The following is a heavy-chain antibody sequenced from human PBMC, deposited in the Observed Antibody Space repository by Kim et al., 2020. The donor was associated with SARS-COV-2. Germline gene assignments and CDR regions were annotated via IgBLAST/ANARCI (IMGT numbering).Heavy chain of an antibody. V-gene: IGHV1-69*04. J-gene: IGHJ6*01. CDR2: IIPILGIA. Sequence: SVKVSCKASGGTFSSYAISWVRQAPGQGLEWMGRIIPILGIANYAQKFQGRVTITADKSTSTAYMELRSPRSEDTAVYYFARPLYGSGSHYDRYYYYGM. CDR3: ARPLYGSGSHYDRYYYYGM. CDR1: GGTFSSYA. D-gene: IGHD3-10*01.